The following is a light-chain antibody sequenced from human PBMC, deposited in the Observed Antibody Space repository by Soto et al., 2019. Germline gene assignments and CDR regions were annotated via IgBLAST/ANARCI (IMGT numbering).Light chain of an antibody. J-gene: IGKJ2*01. CDR2: DAS. Sequence: MNQSPYSLSASVGDMATITCRASQTISTYLNWYQQKPGKAPRLLIYDASSLLSGVPSRFSGSGSGTDFTLTIARLQPEDFSTYYCQQSDSQTYTLGQGTNVDIK. V-gene: IGKV1-39*01. CDR3: QQSDSQTYT. CDR1: QTISTY.